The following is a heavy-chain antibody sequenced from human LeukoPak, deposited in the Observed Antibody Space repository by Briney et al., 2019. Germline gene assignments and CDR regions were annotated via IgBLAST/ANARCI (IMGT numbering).Heavy chain of an antibody. J-gene: IGHJ4*02. D-gene: IGHD3-10*01. CDR3: ARYVVYGSGKYYFDY. Sequence: PSETLSLTCTVSGGSVSSTTYFWSWIRQPPGKGLEWIASINYSGSTYYNPSLKIRVTISVDTSENQFSLKLSSVTAADTAVYYCARYVVYGSGKYYFDYWGQGTLVTVSS. CDR2: INYSGST. V-gene: IGHV4-39*01. CDR1: GGSVSSTTYF.